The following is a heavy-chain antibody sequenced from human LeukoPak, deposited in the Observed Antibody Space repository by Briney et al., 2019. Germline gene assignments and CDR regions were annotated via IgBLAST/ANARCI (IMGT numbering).Heavy chain of an antibody. D-gene: IGHD5-24*01. CDR1: GGSISSYY. CDR2: IYYSGST. CDR3: ARGDVEMATITLDY. J-gene: IGHJ4*02. Sequence: SETLSLTCTVSGGSISSYYWSWIRQPPGKGLEWIGYIYYSGSTNYNPSLKSRATISVDTSKNQFSLKLSSVTAADTAVYYCARGDVEMATITLDYWGQGTLVTVSS. V-gene: IGHV4-59*01.